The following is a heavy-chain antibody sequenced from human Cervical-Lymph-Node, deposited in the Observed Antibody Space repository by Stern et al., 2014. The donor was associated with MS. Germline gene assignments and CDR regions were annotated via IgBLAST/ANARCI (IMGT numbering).Heavy chain of an antibody. V-gene: IGHV1-46*03. D-gene: IGHD5-18*01. CDR1: GYTFTSYY. CDR2: INPSGGTT. J-gene: IGHJ4*02. Sequence: QVQLVQSGAEVKKPGASVKVSCKASGYTFTSYYLHWVRQAPGQGLEWVGVINPSGGTTSYAQKFQGRVTLTRDTSTSTVYMELSSLRSEDTAVYYCAQGRGRGYSYGPDYWGQGTRVTVSS. CDR3: AQGRGRGYSYGPDY.